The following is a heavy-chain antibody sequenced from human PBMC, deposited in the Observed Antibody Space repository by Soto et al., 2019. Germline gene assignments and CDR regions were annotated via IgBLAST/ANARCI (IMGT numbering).Heavy chain of an antibody. D-gene: IGHD3-10*01. Sequence: ASGKVSCKASGYTFTSYDINWLRQATGQGLEWMGWMNPNSGNTGYAQKFQGRVTMTRNTSISTAYMELSSLRSEDTAVYYCARAYSGSDYYFDYWGQGTLVTVSS. CDR3: ARAYSGSDYYFDY. J-gene: IGHJ4*02. CDR1: GYTFTSYD. V-gene: IGHV1-8*01. CDR2: MNPNSGNT.